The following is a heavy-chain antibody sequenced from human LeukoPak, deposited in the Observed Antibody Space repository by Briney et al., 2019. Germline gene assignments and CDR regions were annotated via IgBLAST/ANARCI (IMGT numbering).Heavy chain of an antibody. J-gene: IGHJ4*02. CDR2: IWYDGSNK. CDR3: ARGFLLWFGD. Sequence: GRSLRLSCAASGFTFSSYGMHRVRQAPGKGLEWVAVIWYDGSNKYYADSVKGRFTISRDNSKNTLYLQMNSLRAEDTAVYYCARGFLLWFGDWGQGTLVTVSS. CDR1: GFTFSSYG. V-gene: IGHV3-33*01. D-gene: IGHD3-10*01.